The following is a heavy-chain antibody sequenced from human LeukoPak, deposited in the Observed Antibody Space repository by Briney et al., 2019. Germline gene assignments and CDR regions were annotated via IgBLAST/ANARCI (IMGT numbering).Heavy chain of an antibody. Sequence: SQTLSLTCAVSGDSISSKNAAWNWLRQSPSRGLEWLGRTYYRYKLYNEYAVSVKSLITINPDTSKNQFSLQLNSVTPEDTAVYYCARAVGYFDLWGRGTLVTVSS. CDR3: ARAVGYFDL. CDR2: TYYRYKLYN. V-gene: IGHV6-1*01. CDR1: GDSISSKNAA. J-gene: IGHJ2*01.